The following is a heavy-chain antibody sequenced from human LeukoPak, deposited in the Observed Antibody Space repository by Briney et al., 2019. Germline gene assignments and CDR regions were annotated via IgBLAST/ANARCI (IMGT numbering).Heavy chain of an antibody. CDR3: ASRKAYGDLYFDY. CDR2: ISGSGGST. Sequence: PGGSLRLSCAASGFTFSSYAMSWVRQAPGKGLEWVSAISGSGGSTYYADSVKGRFTISRDNSKNTLYLQMNSLRAEDTAVYYCASRKAYGDLYFDYWGQGTLVTVSS. J-gene: IGHJ4*02. CDR1: GFTFSSYA. V-gene: IGHV3-23*01. D-gene: IGHD4-17*01.